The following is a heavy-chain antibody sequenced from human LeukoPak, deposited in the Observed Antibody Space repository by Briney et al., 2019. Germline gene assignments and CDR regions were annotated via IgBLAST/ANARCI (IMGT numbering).Heavy chain of an antibody. Sequence: PGGSLRLSCAASGFTSSDYNMSWICEAPRKGLEWGSYISSSGSTIYYADSVKGRFTISRDNAKNSLYLQMNSLRAEDTALYHCARDGRYYGSGSFHFDYWGQGTLVTVSS. CDR2: ISSSGSTI. J-gene: IGHJ4*02. CDR1: GFTSSDYN. V-gene: IGHV3-11*01. CDR3: ARDGRYYGSGSFHFDY. D-gene: IGHD3-10*01.